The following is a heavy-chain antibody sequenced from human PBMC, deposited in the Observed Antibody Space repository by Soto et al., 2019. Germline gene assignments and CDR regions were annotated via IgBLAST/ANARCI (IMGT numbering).Heavy chain of an antibody. J-gene: IGHJ6*04. Sequence: PGGSLRLSCAASGFTFSSYWMSWVRQAPGKGLEWVANIKQDGSEKYYVDSVKGRFTISRDNAKNSLYLQMNSLRAEDTAVYYCARDRVVRVFGRTTGSPPRMDVWGKGTTVTVSS. CDR3: ARDRVVRVFGRTTGSPPRMDV. D-gene: IGHD3-3*01. CDR1: GFTFSSYW. CDR2: IKQDGSEK. V-gene: IGHV3-7*01.